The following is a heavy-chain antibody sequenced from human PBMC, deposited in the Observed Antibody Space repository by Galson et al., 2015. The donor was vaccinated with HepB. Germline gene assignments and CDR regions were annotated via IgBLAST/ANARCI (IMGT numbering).Heavy chain of an antibody. CDR2: ISSSSSYT. D-gene: IGHD2-2*01. V-gene: IGHV3-11*06. Sequence: SLRLSCAASGFTFSDYYMSWIRQAPGKGLEWVSYISSSSSYTNYADSVKGRFTISRDNAKNSLYLQMNSLRAEDTAVYYCAGHGVSSYCSSTSCYSGWFDPWGQGTLVTVSS. CDR1: GFTFSDYY. CDR3: AGHGVSSYCSSTSCYSGWFDP. J-gene: IGHJ5*02.